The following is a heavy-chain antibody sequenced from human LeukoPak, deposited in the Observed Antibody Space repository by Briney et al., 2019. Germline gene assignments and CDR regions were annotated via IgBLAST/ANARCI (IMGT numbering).Heavy chain of an antibody. J-gene: IGHJ5*02. Sequence: PSETLSLTCAAYGGSFSGYYWSWIRQPPGKGLEWIGEINHSGSTNYNPSLKSRVTISVDTSKNQFSLKLSSVTAADTAVYYCAGGSGSYYWFDPWGQGTLVTVSS. CDR2: INHSGST. CDR1: GGSFSGYY. CDR3: AGGSGSYYWFDP. D-gene: IGHD3-10*01. V-gene: IGHV4-34*01.